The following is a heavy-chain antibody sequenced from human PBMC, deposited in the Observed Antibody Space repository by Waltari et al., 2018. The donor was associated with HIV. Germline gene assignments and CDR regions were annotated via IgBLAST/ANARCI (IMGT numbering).Heavy chain of an antibody. Sequence: VQLVQSGAQVKEPGDSVKVSCRASGYNFNSFYLHWVRQAPGQGLEWVGFINPFSGGTNYAQKFRGRVILTRDSSIYTSFMELTGLGSDDTAVYYCAKTYYGPTSYYNVGAFDVWGQGTMVSVSS. D-gene: IGHD3-10*01. V-gene: IGHV1-2*02. CDR3: AKTYYGPTSYYNVGAFDV. CDR2: INPFSGGT. CDR1: GYNFNSFY. J-gene: IGHJ3*01.